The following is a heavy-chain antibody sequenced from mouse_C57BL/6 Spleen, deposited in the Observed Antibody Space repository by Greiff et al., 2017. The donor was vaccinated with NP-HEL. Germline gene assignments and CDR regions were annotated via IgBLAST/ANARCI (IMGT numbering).Heavy chain of an antibody. Sequence: EVKLMESGGDLVKPGGSLKLSCAASGFTFSSYGMSWVRQTPDKRLEWVATISSGGSYTYYPDSVKGRFTISRDNAKNTLYLQMSSLKSEETAMYYCARHDYGSSYWYFDVWGTGTTVTVSS. CDR1: GFTFSSYG. J-gene: IGHJ1*03. CDR2: ISSGGSYT. V-gene: IGHV5-6*01. CDR3: ARHDYGSSYWYFDV. D-gene: IGHD1-1*01.